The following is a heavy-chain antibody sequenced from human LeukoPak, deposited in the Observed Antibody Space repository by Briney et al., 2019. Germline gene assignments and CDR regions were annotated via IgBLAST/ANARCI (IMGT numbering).Heavy chain of an antibody. J-gene: IGHJ6*04. V-gene: IGHV3-48*03. CDR1: GFMFSNTA. CDR3: AELGITMIGGV. CDR2: ISSSGSTI. Sequence: PGGSLRLSCAASGFMFSNTAMSWVRQAPGKGLEWVSYISSSGSTIYYADSVKGRFTISRDNAKNSLYLQMNSLRAEDTAVYYCAELGITMIGGVWGKGTTVNISS. D-gene: IGHD3-10*02.